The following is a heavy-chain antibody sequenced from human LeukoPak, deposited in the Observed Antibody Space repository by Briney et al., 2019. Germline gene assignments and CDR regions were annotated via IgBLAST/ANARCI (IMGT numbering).Heavy chain of an antibody. CDR1: GFTFSSYG. V-gene: IGHV3-30*02. D-gene: IGHD1-7*01. CDR3: ARVGLWHYPVDS. Sequence: GGSLRLSCAASGFTFSSYGMHWVRQAPGKGLEWVAFIRYDGSNKYYADSVKGRFTVSRDNAENSLYLQMNSLRAEDTAVYYCARVGLWHYPVDSWGQGTLVTVSS. J-gene: IGHJ4*02. CDR2: IRYDGSNK.